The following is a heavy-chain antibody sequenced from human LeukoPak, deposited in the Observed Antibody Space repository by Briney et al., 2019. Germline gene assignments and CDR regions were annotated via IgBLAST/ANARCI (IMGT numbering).Heavy chain of an antibody. CDR3: AKSDCGSDGCKLLNY. CDR2: IYSGGPT. Sequence: PGGSLRLSCAGSGFSVNSNFMSWVRQAPGKGLEWVSVIYSGGPTFYADSVRGRFTISRDSSKNTLSLQMNSLRVEDTAIYYCAKSDCGSDGCKLLNYWGQGILVTVSS. CDR1: GFSVNSNF. V-gene: IGHV3-66*01. D-gene: IGHD2-21*01. J-gene: IGHJ4*02.